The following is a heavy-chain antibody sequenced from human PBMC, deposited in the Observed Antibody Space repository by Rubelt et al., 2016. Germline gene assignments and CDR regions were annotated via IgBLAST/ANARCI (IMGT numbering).Heavy chain of an antibody. CDR2: ISYDGSNK. D-gene: IGHD3-10*01. CDR3: AKEPWHPSVGSGSYRDTKNYYYYSGMDV. Sequence: GFTFSSYGMHWVRQAPGKGLEWVAVISYDGSNKYYADSVKGRFTISRDNSKNTLYLQMNSLSAEDTAGYYCAKEPWHPSVGSGSYRDTKNYYYYSGMDVWGQGTTVTVSS. V-gene: IGHV3-30*18. J-gene: IGHJ6*02. CDR1: GFTFSSYG.